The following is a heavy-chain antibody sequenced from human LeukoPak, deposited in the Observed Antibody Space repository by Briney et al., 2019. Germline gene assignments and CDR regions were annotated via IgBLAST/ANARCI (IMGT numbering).Heavy chain of an antibody. J-gene: IGHJ4*02. V-gene: IGHV1-2*02. D-gene: IGHD2-2*01. Sequence: ASVKVSCKASGYTFTDYYIHWVRQAPGQGLEWMGWIDPNSGVTNYAQKFQGRVTMTSDTSISTAYMELSSLRSEDTAVYYCASGTTDIVVVPATLRNYYFDYWGQGTLVTVSS. CDR2: IDPNSGVT. CDR3: ASGTTDIVVVPATLRNYYFDY. CDR1: GYTFTDYY.